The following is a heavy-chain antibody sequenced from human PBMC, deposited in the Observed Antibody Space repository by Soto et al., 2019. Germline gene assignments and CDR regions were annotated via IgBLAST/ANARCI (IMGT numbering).Heavy chain of an antibody. CDR2: TDTDGSRK. J-gene: IGHJ6*02. Sequence: GGSLRLSCAASGFTFSSYAMYWVRQAPGKGLEWVANTDTDGSRKNYVDSVKGRFIISRDNAKNSLFLQMNSLRADDTAVYYCGRVPLDGNYANGVDVWGQGTTVTVSS. CDR1: GFTFSSYA. V-gene: IGHV3-7*03. CDR3: GRVPLDGNYANGVDV. D-gene: IGHD4-17*01.